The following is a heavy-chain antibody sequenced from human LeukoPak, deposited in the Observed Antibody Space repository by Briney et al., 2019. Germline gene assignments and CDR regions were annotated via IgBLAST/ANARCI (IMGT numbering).Heavy chain of an antibody. D-gene: IGHD5-12*01. CDR3: TRGGVATEFDY. Sequence: SVKVSCKASGGTFSSYAISWVRQAPRQGLEWMGGIIPFFDTASYAQKFQARVTITADESTSTAYMELSSLRSEDTAVYYCTRGGVATEFDYWGQGTLVTVSS. CDR2: IIPFFDTA. CDR1: GGTFSSYA. V-gene: IGHV1-69*13. J-gene: IGHJ4*02.